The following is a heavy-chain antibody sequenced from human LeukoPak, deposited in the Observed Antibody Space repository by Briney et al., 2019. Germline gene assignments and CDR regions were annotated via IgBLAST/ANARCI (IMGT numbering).Heavy chain of an antibody. CDR3: ARHSPDSGSYLWDAFDI. Sequence: ASVKVSCKASGYTFIGYYMHWVRQAPGQGLEWMGCINPNSGGTNYAQKFQGRVTMTRDTSISTAYMELSRLRSDDTAMYYCARHSPDSGSYLWDAFDIWGQGTMVTVSS. CDR1: GYTFIGYY. CDR2: INPNSGGT. V-gene: IGHV1-2*02. J-gene: IGHJ3*02. D-gene: IGHD1-26*01.